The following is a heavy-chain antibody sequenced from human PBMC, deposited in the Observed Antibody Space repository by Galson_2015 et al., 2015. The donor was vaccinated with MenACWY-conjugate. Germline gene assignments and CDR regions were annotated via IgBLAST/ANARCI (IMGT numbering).Heavy chain of an antibody. CDR3: TRGLWGFDP. D-gene: IGHD3-16*01. Sequence: SVKVSCKASGYTFTSYHMTWVRQAPGQGLEWMGWINTKTGNPTYAQGFTGRFVFSLDSSVSTAFLEIHSLKAEDTGVYYCTRGLWGFDPWGQGTLVTVSS. J-gene: IGHJ5*02. CDR1: GYTFTSYH. CDR2: INTKTGNP. V-gene: IGHV7-4-1*01.